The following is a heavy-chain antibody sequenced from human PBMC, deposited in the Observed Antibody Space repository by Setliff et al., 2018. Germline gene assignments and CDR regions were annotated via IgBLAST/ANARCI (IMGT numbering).Heavy chain of an antibody. V-gene: IGHV1-69*05. CDR2: IIPNFGTT. J-gene: IGHJ5*02. D-gene: IGHD2-15*01. Sequence: SVKVSCKASGGTFSSYGISWVRQAPGQGLEWMGGIIPNFGTTSYAQKFQGRVTITTDESTSTAYMELDSLRSEDTAVYYCARSPAVLGIVYLDPWGQGTLVTVSS. CDR3: ARSPAVLGIVYLDP. CDR1: GGTFSSYG.